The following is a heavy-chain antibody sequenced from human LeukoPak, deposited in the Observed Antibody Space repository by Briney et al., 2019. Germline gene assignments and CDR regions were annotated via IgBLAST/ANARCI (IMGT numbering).Heavy chain of an antibody. CDR2: ISGSGGST. J-gene: IGHJ4*02. CDR3: AKSSIALFGVVNSFDY. D-gene: IGHD3-3*01. CDR1: GLTFSSYA. V-gene: IGHV3-23*01. Sequence: PGGSLRLSCAASGLTFSSYAMSWVRQAPGKGLEWVSAISGSGGSTYYADSVKGRFTISRDNSKNTLYLQMNSLRAEDTAVYYCAKSSIALFGVVNSFDYWGQGTLVTVSS.